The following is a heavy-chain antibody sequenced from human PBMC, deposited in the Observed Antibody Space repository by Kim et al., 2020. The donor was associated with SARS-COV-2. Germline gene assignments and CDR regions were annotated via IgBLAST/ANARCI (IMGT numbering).Heavy chain of an antibody. D-gene: IGHD6-13*01. CDR1: GYTFTGYY. CDR2: INPNSGGT. V-gene: IGHV1-2*04. Sequence: ASVKVSCKASGYTFTGYYMHWVRQAPGQGLEWMGWINPNSGGTNYAQKFQGWVTMTRDTSISTAYMELSRLRSDDTAVYYCARSYSSSWYVPLATPYYYYGMDVWGQGTTVTVSS. J-gene: IGHJ6*02. CDR3: ARSYSSSWYVPLATPYYYYGMDV.